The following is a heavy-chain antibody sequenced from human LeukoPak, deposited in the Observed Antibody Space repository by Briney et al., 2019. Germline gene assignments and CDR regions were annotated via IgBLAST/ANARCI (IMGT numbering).Heavy chain of an antibody. D-gene: IGHD5/OR15-5a*01. Sequence: GGSLRLSCAASGFTFSSYGMHWVRQAPDKGLEWVAVISYDGSNKYYADSVKGRFTISRDNSKNTLYLQMNSLRAEDTAVYYCARDRSLHYFDYWGQGTLVTVSS. CDR3: ARDRSLHYFDY. CDR1: GFTFSSYG. V-gene: IGHV3-30*03. J-gene: IGHJ4*02. CDR2: ISYDGSNK.